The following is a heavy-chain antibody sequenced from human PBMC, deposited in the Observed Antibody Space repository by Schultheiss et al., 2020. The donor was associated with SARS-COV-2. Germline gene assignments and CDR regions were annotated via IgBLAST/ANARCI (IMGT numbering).Heavy chain of an antibody. Sequence: SLKISCAASGFTFDDYAMHWVRQAPGKGLEWVSGISWNSGSIGYADSVKGRFTISRDNAKNSLYLQMNSLSAEDSAVYYCARDNTYYGPMDVWGQGTTVTVSS. CDR1: GFTFDDYA. D-gene: IGHD3-10*01. J-gene: IGHJ6*02. CDR2: ISWNSGSI. V-gene: IGHV3-9*01. CDR3: ARDNTYYGPMDV.